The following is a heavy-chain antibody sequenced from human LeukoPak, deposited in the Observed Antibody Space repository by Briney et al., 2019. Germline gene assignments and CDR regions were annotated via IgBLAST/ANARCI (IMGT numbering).Heavy chain of an antibody. J-gene: IGHJ4*02. CDR2: IYYSGST. D-gene: IGHD3-10*01. Sequence: SETLSLTCTVSGASISSGDYLWSWIRQPRGMGLEWIGNIYYSGSTNYNASLKSRVTISIDTSKNQFSLNLSTVTAADTAVYFCARVPLFRGAQIDSWGQGTLVTVSS. CDR1: GASISSGDYL. CDR3: ARVPLFRGAQIDS. V-gene: IGHV4-30-4*01.